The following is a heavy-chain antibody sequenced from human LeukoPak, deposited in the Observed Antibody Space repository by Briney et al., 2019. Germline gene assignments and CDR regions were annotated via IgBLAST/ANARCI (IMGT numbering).Heavy chain of an antibody. Sequence: PSETLSLTCGVYGGPFSGYYWSWIRQPPGKGLEWIGEISHRGNTNYNPSLKSRVTISLDTSRKQFSLKVTSVTAADTAVYYCAREYDTSSTAFDIWGQGTMVTGSS. J-gene: IGHJ3*02. CDR1: GGPFSGYY. CDR3: AREYDTSSTAFDI. D-gene: IGHD5/OR15-5a*01. CDR2: ISHRGNT. V-gene: IGHV4-34*01.